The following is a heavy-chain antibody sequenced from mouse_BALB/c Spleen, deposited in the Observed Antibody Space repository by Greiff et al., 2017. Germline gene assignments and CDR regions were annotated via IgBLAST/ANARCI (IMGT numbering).Heavy chain of an antibody. Sequence: EVKLQESGTVLARPGASVKMSCKASGYSSTSYWMHWVKQRPGQGLEWIGAIYPGNSDTSYNQKFKGKAKLTAVTSASTAYMELSSLTNEDSAVYYCTRSGYYGYDAGAWFAYWGQGTLVTVSA. CDR3: TRSGYYGYDAGAWFAY. CDR2: IYPGNSDT. D-gene: IGHD2-2*01. V-gene: IGHV1-5*01. CDR1: GYSSTSYW. J-gene: IGHJ3*01.